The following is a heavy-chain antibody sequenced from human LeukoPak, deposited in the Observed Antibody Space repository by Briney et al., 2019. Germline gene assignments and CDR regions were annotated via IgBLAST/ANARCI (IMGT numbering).Heavy chain of an antibody. CDR2: MSYDGSSK. CDR3: AKAFDIHINYYSSGTYNDY. V-gene: IGHV3-30*18. D-gene: IGHD3-10*01. CDR1: GFSFSNYG. Sequence: GRSLRLSCVASGFSFSNYGMHWVRQAPGKGLEWVAVMSYDGSSKHYADSVKDRFTISRDNSKNTLYLQMDSLRAEDTAVYYCAKAFDIHINYYSSGTYNDYWGQGTLVTVSS. J-gene: IGHJ4*02.